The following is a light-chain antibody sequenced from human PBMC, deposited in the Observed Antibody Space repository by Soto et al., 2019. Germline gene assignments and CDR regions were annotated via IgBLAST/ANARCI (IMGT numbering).Light chain of an antibody. Sequence: DIQLTQSPASRSASVGDRVTIACQRSRDSINYLNWYQKRSGKAPNLFLYGVSRLQGGVPSRFSGTGSGTDFSLSISSLQPEAFAIYDCQKSYTAPSSTLGPWTRVEIK. CDR3: QKSYTAPSST. J-gene: IGKJ5*01. CDR1: RDSINY. V-gene: IGKV1-39*01. CDR2: GVS.